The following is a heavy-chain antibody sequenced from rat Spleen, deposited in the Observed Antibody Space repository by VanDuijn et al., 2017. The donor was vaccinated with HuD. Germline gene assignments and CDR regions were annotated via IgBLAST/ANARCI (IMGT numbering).Heavy chain of an antibody. CDR2: INYSGST. CDR1: GFSITTHY. V-gene: IGHV3-1*01. Sequence: EVQLQESGPGLVKPSQSLSLTCSVSGFSITTHYWDWIRKFPGNKMEWMGYINYSGSTTYNPSLKSRISITRDSSKNQFFLHLNSVTTKDTATYYCAREGATVDYWGQGVMVTVSS. J-gene: IGHJ2*01. CDR3: AREGATVDY. D-gene: IGHD1-8*01.